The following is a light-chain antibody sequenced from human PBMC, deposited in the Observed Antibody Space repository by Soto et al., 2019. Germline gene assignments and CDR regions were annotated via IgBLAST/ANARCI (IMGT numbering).Light chain of an antibody. V-gene: IGKV2-30*01. CDR2: KVS. Sequence: DVVMTQSPLSLPVTLGQPASISCRSSQSLVYSDGNTYLSWFQQRPGQSPRRLIYKVSNRDSGVPDRFRGSGSGTEFTLKISRLEAEDVGVYYCMQGTHPYSFGQGTKLEIK. J-gene: IGKJ2*03. CDR3: MQGTHPYS. CDR1: QSLVYSDGNTY.